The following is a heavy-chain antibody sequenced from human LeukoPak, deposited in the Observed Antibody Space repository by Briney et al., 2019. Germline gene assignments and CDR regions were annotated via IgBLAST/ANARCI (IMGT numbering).Heavy chain of an antibody. Sequence: ASVKVSCKASGYTFTSYGISWVRQAPGQGLEWMGWISAYNGNTHYAQKLQGRVTMTTDTSTSTVYMELRSLKSDDTAIYYCARDLRGFSGRGDWVDPWGQGTLVSVSS. V-gene: IGHV1-18*01. D-gene: IGHD5-12*01. CDR2: ISAYNGNT. CDR3: ARDLRGFSGRGDWVDP. CDR1: GYTFTSYG. J-gene: IGHJ5*02.